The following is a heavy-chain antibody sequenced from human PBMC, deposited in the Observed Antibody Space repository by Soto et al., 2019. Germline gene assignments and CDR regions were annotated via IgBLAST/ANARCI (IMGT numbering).Heavy chain of an antibody. J-gene: IGHJ5*02. CDR2: IYYNGIT. CDR1: GGSIHS. V-gene: IGHV4-59*08. D-gene: IGHD3-3*01. Sequence: PSETLSLTCTVSGGSIHSWSWIRQPPGKGLEWIGHIYYNGITYYNPSLKSRVVISIDTSRNQFSLRLNSLTAADRAVYFCARGVTVFGLVSRFWFDPWGQGTVVTSPQ. CDR3: ARGVTVFGLVSRFWFDP.